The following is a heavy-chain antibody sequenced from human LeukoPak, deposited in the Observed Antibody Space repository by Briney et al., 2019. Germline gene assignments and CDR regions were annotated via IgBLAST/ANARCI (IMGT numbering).Heavy chain of an antibody. Sequence: GASVKVSRKASGYTFTSYGISWVRQAPGQGLEWMGWISAYNGNTKYAQKLQGRVTMTTDTSTSTAYMELTSLRSDDTAVYFCARLPQRGYGGYDLAVFRGLVAAPVDYWGQGTLVTVSS. CDR2: ISAYNGNT. D-gene: IGHD5-12*01. CDR1: GYTFTSYG. CDR3: ARLPQRGYGGYDLAVFRGLVAAPVDY. J-gene: IGHJ4*02. V-gene: IGHV1-18*01.